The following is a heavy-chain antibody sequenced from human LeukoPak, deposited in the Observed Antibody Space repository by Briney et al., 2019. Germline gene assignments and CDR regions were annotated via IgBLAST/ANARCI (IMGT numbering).Heavy chain of an antibody. V-gene: IGHV1-69*13. Sequence: SVKVSCKASGGTFSSYAISWVRQAPGQGLEWMGGIIPIFGTANYAQKFQGRVTITADESTSTAYMELSSLRSEDTAVYYCARAGAGDYYDSSGYYYWSQGTLVTVSS. D-gene: IGHD3-22*01. CDR1: GGTFSSYA. J-gene: IGHJ4*02. CDR2: IIPIFGTA. CDR3: ARAGAGDYYDSSGYYY.